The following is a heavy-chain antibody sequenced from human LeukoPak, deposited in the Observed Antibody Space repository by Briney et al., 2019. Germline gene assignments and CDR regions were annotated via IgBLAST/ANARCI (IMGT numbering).Heavy chain of an antibody. D-gene: IGHD2-2*01. V-gene: IGHV3-7*01. CDR2: IKQDGSET. CDR3: ARGGGWDQLLCHF. CDR1: GFTFNTYW. J-gene: IGHJ4*02. Sequence: PGGSLRLSCAASGFTFNTYWMSWVRQAPEKGLEWVANIKQDGSETHYVDSMKGRLSISRDNAKHSLYLQINGLRAEDTAVYYCARGGGWDQLLCHFWGQGTLVTVSS.